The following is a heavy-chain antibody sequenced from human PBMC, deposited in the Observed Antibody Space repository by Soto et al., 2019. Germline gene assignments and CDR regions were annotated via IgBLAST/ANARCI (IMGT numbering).Heavy chain of an antibody. CDR3: ACSYYYDSSGYPNDAFDI. D-gene: IGHD3-22*01. CDR2: IYHSGST. CDR1: GYSISSGYY. V-gene: IGHV4-38-2*01. J-gene: IGHJ3*02. Sequence: RSLTCAVSGYSISSGYYWGWIRQPPGKGLEWIGSIYHSGSTYYNPSLKSRVTISVDTSKNQFSLKLSSVTVADTAVYYCACSYYYDSSGYPNDAFDIWGQGTMVTVS.